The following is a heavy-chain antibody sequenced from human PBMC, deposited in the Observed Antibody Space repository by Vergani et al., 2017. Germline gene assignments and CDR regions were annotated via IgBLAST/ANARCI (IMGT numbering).Heavy chain of an antibody. CDR1: GGSISSYY. V-gene: IGHV4-4*07. D-gene: IGHD6-19*01. Sequence: QVQLQESGPGLVKPSETLSLTCTVSGGSISSYYWSWIRQPAGKGLEWIGRIYTSGSTNYNPSLKSRVTMSVDTSKNQFSLKLSSVTAADTAVYYCARDKGRSGGWGAHYYYYYGMDVWGQGTTVTVSS. J-gene: IGHJ6*02. CDR3: ARDKGRSGGWGAHYYYYYGMDV. CDR2: IYTSGST.